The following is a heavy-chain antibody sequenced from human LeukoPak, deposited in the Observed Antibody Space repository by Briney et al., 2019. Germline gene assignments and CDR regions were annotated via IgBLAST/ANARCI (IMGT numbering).Heavy chain of an antibody. Sequence: GGSLRLSCAASGFTFSSYWMSWVRQAPGKGLEWVANIKQDGSEKYYVDSVKGRFTISRDNAKNSLYLQINSLRAEDTAVYYCARETYCYDSSGYSNFDYWGQGTLVTVSS. CDR1: GFTFSSYW. D-gene: IGHD3-22*01. CDR2: IKQDGSEK. J-gene: IGHJ4*02. V-gene: IGHV3-7*01. CDR3: ARETYCYDSSGYSNFDY.